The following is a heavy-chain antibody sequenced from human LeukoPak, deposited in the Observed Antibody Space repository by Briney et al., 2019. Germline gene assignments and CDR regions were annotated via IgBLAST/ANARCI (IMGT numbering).Heavy chain of an antibody. J-gene: IGHJ3*02. D-gene: IGHD3-22*01. CDR2: ISAYNGNT. V-gene: IGHV1-18*01. CDR3: ARAFYYYDSSGHEPGGAFDI. Sequence: ASVKVSCKASGYTFTSYGISWVRQAPGQGLEWMGWISAYNGNTNYAQKLQGRVTMTTDTSTSTAYMELRSLRSDDTAVYYCARAFYYYDSSGHEPGGAFDIWGQGTMVTVSS. CDR1: GYTFTSYG.